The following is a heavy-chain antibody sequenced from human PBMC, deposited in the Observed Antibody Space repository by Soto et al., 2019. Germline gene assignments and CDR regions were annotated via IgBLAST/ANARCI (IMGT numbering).Heavy chain of an antibody. CDR2: ISFDGNNN. Sequence: QVQLVESGGGVGQPGRSLRLSCAASGFTFSNYALHWVRQAPGRGLEWVALISFDGNNNYYANSVKGRFTISRDNSKNTLYLQMNSLRAEDTAVYYCGRCTGTSCHLGADFWGQGTLVIVSS. CDR3: GRCTGTSCHLGADF. V-gene: IGHV3-30-3*01. J-gene: IGHJ4*02. D-gene: IGHD2-2*01. CDR1: GFTFSNYA.